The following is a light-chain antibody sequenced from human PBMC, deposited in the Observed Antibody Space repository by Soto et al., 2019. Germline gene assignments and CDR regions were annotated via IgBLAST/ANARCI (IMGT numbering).Light chain of an antibody. V-gene: IGKV3-20*01. J-gene: IGKJ1*01. Sequence: EIVLTQSPGTLSLSPGERATLSCRASQTVVKNYLTWYQQKPGQAPRLLIYGASSRATGIPERFSGSGYGTDFTLTISRLEPEDFAVYYCQQYGTSLTWTFGQGTRWIS. CDR3: QQYGTSLTWT. CDR1: QTVVKNY. CDR2: GAS.